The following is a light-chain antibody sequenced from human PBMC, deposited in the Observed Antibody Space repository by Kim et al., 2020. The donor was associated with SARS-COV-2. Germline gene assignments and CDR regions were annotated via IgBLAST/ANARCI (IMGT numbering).Light chain of an antibody. CDR1: QSVCSHC. CDR2: SVS. V-gene: IGKV3-20*01. Sequence: SPGERATPHCRTRQSVCSHCLAWYQQKPGQAPRLLIYSVSNRATGIPDRCSGSGSGTDFTLTISRLEPEDFAVYYCQQYGIAPPYTFGQGTKLEI. J-gene: IGKJ2*01. CDR3: QQYGIAPPYT.